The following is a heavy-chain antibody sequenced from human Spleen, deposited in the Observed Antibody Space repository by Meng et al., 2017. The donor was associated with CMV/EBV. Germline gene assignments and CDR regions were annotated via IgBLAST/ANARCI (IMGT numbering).Heavy chain of an antibody. CDR3: ARGQLYDFWSGYRAGDY. J-gene: IGHJ4*02. CDR1: GGTFSSYA. CDR2: ISAYNGNT. Sequence: VQRVHLGAEVKKPGSSGKVSCKASGGTFSSYAISWVRQAPGQGLEWMGWISAYNGNTNYAQKLQGRVTMTTDTSTSTAYMELRSLRSDDTAVYYCARGQLYDFWSGYRAGDYWGQGTLVTVSS. D-gene: IGHD3-3*01. V-gene: IGHV1-18*01.